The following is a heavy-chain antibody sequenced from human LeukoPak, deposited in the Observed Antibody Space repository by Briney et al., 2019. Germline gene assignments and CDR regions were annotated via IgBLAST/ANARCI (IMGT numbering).Heavy chain of an antibody. CDR2: INPNSGGT. CDR3: ARGLWNIVVVPAATGDAFDI. CDR1: GYIFTDYY. D-gene: IGHD2-2*01. Sequence: ASVKVSCKASGYIFTDYYIHWVRQAPGQGLEWMGWINPNSGGTNYAHKFQGRVTMTRDTSISTAYIELSRLRSDDTAVYYCARGLWNIVVVPAATGDAFDIWGQGTMVTVSS. V-gene: IGHV1-2*02. J-gene: IGHJ3*02.